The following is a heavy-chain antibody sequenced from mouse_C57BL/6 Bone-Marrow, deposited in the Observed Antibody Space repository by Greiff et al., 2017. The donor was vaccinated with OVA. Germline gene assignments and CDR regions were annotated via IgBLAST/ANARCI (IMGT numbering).Heavy chain of an antibody. D-gene: IGHD2-4*01. CDR3: ARGKGLRASWFAY. CDR1: GYTFTSYW. J-gene: IGHJ3*01. CDR2: IYPGSGST. Sequence: QVQLQQPGAELVKPGASVKMSCKASGYTFTSYWITWVKQRPGQGLEWIGDIYPGSGSTNYNEKFKSKATLTVDTSSSTAYMQLSSLTSEDSAVYYCARGKGLRASWFAYWGQGTLVTVSA. V-gene: IGHV1-55*01.